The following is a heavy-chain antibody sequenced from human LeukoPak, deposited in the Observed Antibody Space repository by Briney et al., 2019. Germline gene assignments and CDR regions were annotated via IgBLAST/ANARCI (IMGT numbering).Heavy chain of an antibody. CDR2: ISGSGGST. J-gene: IGHJ4*02. D-gene: IGHD4-4*01. CDR1: GFTFSSYA. CDR3: AKDLASTVRGANY. Sequence: GGPLRLSCAASGFTFSSYAMSWVRQAPGKGLEWVSAISGSGGSTYYADSVKGRFTISRDNSKNTLYLQMNSLRAEDTAVYYCAKDLASTVRGANYWGQGTLVTVSS. V-gene: IGHV3-23*01.